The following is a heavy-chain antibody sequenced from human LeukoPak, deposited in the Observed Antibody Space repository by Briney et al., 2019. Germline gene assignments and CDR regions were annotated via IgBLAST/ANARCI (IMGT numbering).Heavy chain of an antibody. D-gene: IGHD3-22*01. Sequence: SETLSLTCAVYGGSFSGYYWSWIRQPPGKGLEWIGEINHSGSTNYNPSLKSRVTISVDTSKNQFSLKLSSVTAADTAVYYCARSDYYDSSGYSYWGQGTLVTVSS. J-gene: IGHJ4*02. V-gene: IGHV4-34*01. CDR3: ARSDYYDSSGYSY. CDR1: GGSFSGYY. CDR2: INHSGST.